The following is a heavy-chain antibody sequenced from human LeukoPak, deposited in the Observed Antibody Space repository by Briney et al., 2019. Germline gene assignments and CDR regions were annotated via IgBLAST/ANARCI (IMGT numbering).Heavy chain of an antibody. CDR3: AKDKKRFDWFFFAFDI. D-gene: IGHD3-9*01. CDR2: ISYDGSNK. Sequence: PGGSLRLSCAASGFTFSSYAMHWVRQAPGKGLEWVAVISYDGSNKYYADSVKGRFTISRDNSKNTLYLQMNSLRAEDTALYYCAKDKKRFDWFFFAFDIWGQGTMVTVSS. J-gene: IGHJ3*02. CDR1: GFTFSSYA. V-gene: IGHV3-30*04.